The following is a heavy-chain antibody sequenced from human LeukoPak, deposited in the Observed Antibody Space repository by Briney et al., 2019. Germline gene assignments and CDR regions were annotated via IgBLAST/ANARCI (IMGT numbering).Heavy chain of an antibody. J-gene: IGHJ4*02. CDR3: AKALGYDDYGDYGPTFDY. CDR1: GFTFSSYA. CDR2: ISGSGGST. V-gene: IGHV3-23*01. D-gene: IGHD4-17*01. Sequence: PGGSLRLSCAASGFTFSSYAMSWVRQAPGKGLEWVSAISGSGGSTCYADSVKGRFTISRDNSKNTLYLQMNSLRAEDTAVYYCAKALGYDDYGDYGPTFDYWGQGTLVTVSS.